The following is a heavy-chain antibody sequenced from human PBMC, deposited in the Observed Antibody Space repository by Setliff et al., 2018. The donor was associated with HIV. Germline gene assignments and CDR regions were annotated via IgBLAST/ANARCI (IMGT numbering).Heavy chain of an antibody. CDR3: ARDRPYYYYGMDV. V-gene: IGHV4-34*01. CDR2: CNHSGAS. J-gene: IGHJ6*02. CDR1: GGSFSGHY. Sequence: SETLSLTCAVYGGSFSGHYWTWVRQSPGRDLEWIGECNHSGASNYNPSLRSRVTMSVDTSKNQFSLKLSSVTAADTAVYYCARDRPYYYYGMDVWGQGTTVTVSS.